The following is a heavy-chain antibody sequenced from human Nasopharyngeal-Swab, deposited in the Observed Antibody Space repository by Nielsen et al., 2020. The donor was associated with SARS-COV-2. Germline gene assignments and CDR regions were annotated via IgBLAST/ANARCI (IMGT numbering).Heavy chain of an antibody. V-gene: IGHV3-21*01. CDR1: GFTFSSYS. J-gene: IGHJ4*02. Sequence: GESLKISCAASGFTFSSYSMNWVRQAPGKGLEWVSSISSSSSYIYYADSVKGRFTISRDNAKNSLYLQMNSLRAEDTAVYYCARDLFGADWGQGTLVTVSS. D-gene: IGHD3-10*02. CDR2: ISSSSSYI. CDR3: ARDLFGAD.